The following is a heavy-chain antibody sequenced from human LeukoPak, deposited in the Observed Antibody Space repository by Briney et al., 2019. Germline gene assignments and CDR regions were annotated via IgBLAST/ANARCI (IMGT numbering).Heavy chain of an antibody. V-gene: IGHV3-23*01. J-gene: IGHJ5*02. Sequence: GGSLRLSCAASGFTFSSYAMSWVRQAPGKGLEWVSAISGSGGSTYYADSVKGRFTISRDNSKNTLYLQMNSLRAEDTAVYYCAKELGYSSSSRPSWFDPWGQGTLVTVSS. CDR3: AKELGYSSSSRPSWFDP. CDR2: ISGSGGST. CDR1: GFTFSSYA. D-gene: IGHD6-6*01.